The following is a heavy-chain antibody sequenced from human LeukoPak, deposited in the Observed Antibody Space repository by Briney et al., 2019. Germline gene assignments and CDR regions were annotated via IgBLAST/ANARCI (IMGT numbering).Heavy chain of an antibody. Sequence: GGSLRLSCAVSGFTFSDYNMTWIRQAPGKGLEWVSAISGSGGSTYYADSVKGRFTISRDNSKNTLYLQMNSLRAEDTAVYYCAKDRGHYYDSSGLAFDIWGQGTMVTVSS. J-gene: IGHJ3*02. CDR3: AKDRGHYYDSSGLAFDI. D-gene: IGHD3-22*01. V-gene: IGHV3-23*01. CDR1: GFTFSDYN. CDR2: ISGSGGST.